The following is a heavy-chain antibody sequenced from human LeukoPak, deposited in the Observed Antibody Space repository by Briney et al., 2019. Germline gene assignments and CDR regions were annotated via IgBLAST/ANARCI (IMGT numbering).Heavy chain of an antibody. Sequence: PSETLSLTCTVSSGSISSYYWSWIRQPPGKGLEWIGYIYYSGSTNYNPSLKSRVTISVDTSKNQFSLKLSSVTAADTAVYYCAGVGGASGFDYWGQGTLVTVSS. CDR3: AGVGGASGFDY. CDR1: SGSISSYY. J-gene: IGHJ4*02. V-gene: IGHV4-59*08. D-gene: IGHD1-26*01. CDR2: IYYSGST.